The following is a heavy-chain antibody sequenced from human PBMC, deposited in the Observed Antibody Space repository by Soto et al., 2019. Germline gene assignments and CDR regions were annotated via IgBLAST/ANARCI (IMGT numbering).Heavy chain of an antibody. CDR3: ARAMGSSSYGPLSG. Sequence: GGSLRLSCAASGFTFSSYSMNWVRQAPGKGLEWVSSISSSSSYIYYADSVKGRFTISRDNAKNSLYLQMNSLRAEDTAVYYCARAMGSSSYGPLSGWGQGTLVTVSS. CDR2: ISSSSSYI. V-gene: IGHV3-21*01. CDR1: GFTFSSYS. D-gene: IGHD6-6*01. J-gene: IGHJ4*02.